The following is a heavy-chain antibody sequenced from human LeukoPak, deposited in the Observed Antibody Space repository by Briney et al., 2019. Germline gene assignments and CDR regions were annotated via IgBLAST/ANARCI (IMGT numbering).Heavy chain of an antibody. Sequence: SQTLSLTCTVSGGSISSGGYYWSWIRQHPGKGLEWIGYIYYSGGTYYNPSLKSRVTISVDTSKNQFSLKLSSVTAADTAVYYCAREVPDCSSTSCYVYYYYYMDVWGKGTTVTVSS. D-gene: IGHD2-2*01. V-gene: IGHV4-31*03. CDR1: GGSISSGGYY. J-gene: IGHJ6*03. CDR3: AREVPDCSSTSCYVYYYYYMDV. CDR2: IYYSGGT.